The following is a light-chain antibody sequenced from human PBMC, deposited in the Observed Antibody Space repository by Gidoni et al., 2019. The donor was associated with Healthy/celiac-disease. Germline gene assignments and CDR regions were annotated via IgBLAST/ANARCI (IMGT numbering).Light chain of an antibody. Sequence: EIVLTQSPATLSLSPGERATLPCRASQSVSSYLAWYQQKPGQAPRLLSYDASNRATGIPARFSGSGSGTDFTLTISSLEPEDFAVYYCQQRSNWPPITVGQGTRLEIK. CDR1: QSVSSY. V-gene: IGKV3-11*01. CDR3: QQRSNWPPIT. CDR2: DAS. J-gene: IGKJ5*01.